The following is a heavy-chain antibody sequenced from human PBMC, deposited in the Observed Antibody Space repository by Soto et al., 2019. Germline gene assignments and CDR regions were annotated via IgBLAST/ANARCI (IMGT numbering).Heavy chain of an antibody. CDR3: AKARRAWFGEGHFDY. CDR2: ITGSGGST. D-gene: IGHD3-10*01. Sequence: EVQLLESGGSLVQPGGSLRLSCAASGFTFSNYAMSWVRQAPGKGLEWVSTITGSGGSTSYADSVKCRFTVSRDISKNTLYLQMNSLRAEDTAVYNCAKARRAWFGEGHFDYWGQGTLVTVSS. CDR1: GFTFSNYA. J-gene: IGHJ4*02. V-gene: IGHV3-23*01.